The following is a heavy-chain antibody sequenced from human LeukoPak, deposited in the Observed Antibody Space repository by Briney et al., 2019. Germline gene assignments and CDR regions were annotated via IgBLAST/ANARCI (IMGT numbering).Heavy chain of an antibody. J-gene: IGHJ6*02. D-gene: IGHD2-2*01. CDR1: GGSISSSSYY. CDR3: AGQRYCSSTSCYYGVDV. Sequence: SETLSLTCTVSGGSISSSSYYWGWIRQPPGKGLEWIGNIYYRGSTYYNPSLKSRVTISVDTSKNQFSLKLSSVTAADTAVYYCAGQRYCSSTSCYYGVDVWGQGTTVTVSS. CDR2: IYYRGST. V-gene: IGHV4-39*01.